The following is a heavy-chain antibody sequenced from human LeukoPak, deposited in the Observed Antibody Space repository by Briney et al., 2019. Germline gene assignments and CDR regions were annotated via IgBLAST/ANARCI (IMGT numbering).Heavy chain of an antibody. CDR3: ARDNWNDVGGAFDI. J-gene: IGHJ3*02. V-gene: IGHV1-46*01. D-gene: IGHD1-20*01. Sequence: WASAKVSCKASGYSFTSYYLHWVRQAPGQGLEWMGIINPSGGSTSYAQKFQGRVTMTRDMSRSTVYMELSSLTSEDTAVYYCARDNWNDVGGAFDIWGQGTMVTVSS. CDR1: GYSFTSYY. CDR2: INPSGGST.